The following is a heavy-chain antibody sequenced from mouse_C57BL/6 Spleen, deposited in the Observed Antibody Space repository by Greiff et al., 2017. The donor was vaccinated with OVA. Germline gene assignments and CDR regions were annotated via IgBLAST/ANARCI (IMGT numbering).Heavy chain of an antibody. CDR2: INPSNGGT. Sequence: VQLQQPGTELVKPGASVKLSCKASGYTFTSYWMHWVKQSPGQGLEWIGNINPSNGGTNYNEKFKGKATLTVDKSSSTAYMQLSSLTSEDSAVYYCARTPYYYASSFDYWGQGTTLTVSS. D-gene: IGHD1-1*01. J-gene: IGHJ2*01. CDR3: ARTPYYYASSFDY. CDR1: GYTFTSYW. V-gene: IGHV1-53*01.